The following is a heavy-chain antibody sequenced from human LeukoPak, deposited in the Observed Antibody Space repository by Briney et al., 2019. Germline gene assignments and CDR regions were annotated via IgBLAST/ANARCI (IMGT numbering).Heavy chain of an antibody. V-gene: IGHV3-23*01. CDR2: ITGSGGST. CDR1: GFTFRSHA. J-gene: IGHJ5*02. D-gene: IGHD1-1*01. Sequence: PGGSLRLSCAASGFTFRSHAMSWVRQAPGKGLDYVSTITGSGGSTYYAKSVKGRFTVSRDNSKNTVYLQMNSLRPDDTAVYYCARTKAPPDPWAWFDPWGQGTLVTV. CDR3: ARTKAPPDPWAWFDP.